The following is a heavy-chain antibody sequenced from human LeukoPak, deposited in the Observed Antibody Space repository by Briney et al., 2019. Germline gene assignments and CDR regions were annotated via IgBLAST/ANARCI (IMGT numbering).Heavy chain of an antibody. Sequence: PSQTLSLTCTVSGGSISSGDYYWSWIRQPPGKGLEWIGYIYYSGSTNYNPSHKSRVTISVDTSKNQFSLKLSSVTAADTAVYYCARGSCSGGSCYWNLYYFDYWGQGTLVTVSS. D-gene: IGHD2-15*01. CDR2: IYYSGST. CDR3: ARGSCSGGSCYWNLYYFDY. CDR1: GGSISSGDYY. J-gene: IGHJ4*02. V-gene: IGHV4-61*08.